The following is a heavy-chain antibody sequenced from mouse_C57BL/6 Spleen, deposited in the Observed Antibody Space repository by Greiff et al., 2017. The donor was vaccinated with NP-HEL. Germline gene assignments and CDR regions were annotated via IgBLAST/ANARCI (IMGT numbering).Heavy chain of an antibody. J-gene: IGHJ3*01. CDR2: IDPSDSYT. CDR3: ARWDYDYAWFAY. V-gene: IGHV1-69*01. Sequence: QVQLQQPGAELVMPGASVKLSCKASGYTFTSYWMHWVKQRPGQGLEWIGEIDPSDSYTNYNQKVKGKSTLTVDKSSSTAYMQLSSLTSEDSAVYYCARWDYDYAWFAYWGQGTLVTVSA. D-gene: IGHD2-4*01. CDR1: GYTFTSYW.